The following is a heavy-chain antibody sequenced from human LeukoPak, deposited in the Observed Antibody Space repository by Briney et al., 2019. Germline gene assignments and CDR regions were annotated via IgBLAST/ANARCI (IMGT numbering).Heavy chain of an antibody. CDR3: ARDRGIYGMDV. J-gene: IGHJ6*02. Sequence: GGSLRLSCAASGFTFSSYSMNWVRQAPGKGLEWVSYISSSSSTIYYADSVKGRFTISRDSAKNSLYRQMNSLRAEDTAVYYCARDRGIYGMDVWGQGTTVTVSS. V-gene: IGHV3-48*01. CDR1: GFTFSSYS. D-gene: IGHD3-10*01. CDR2: ISSSSSTI.